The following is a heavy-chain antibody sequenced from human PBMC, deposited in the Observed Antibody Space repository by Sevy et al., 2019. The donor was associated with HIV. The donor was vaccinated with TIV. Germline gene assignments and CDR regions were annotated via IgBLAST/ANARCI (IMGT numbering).Heavy chain of an antibody. Sequence: ASVKVSCKASGYTFTSYGISWVRQAPGQGLEWMGWISAYNGNTNYAQKLQGRVTMTTDTSTSTAYMELRSLRSDDTALYFCARDLGGYYDSSGYYPIDYWGQGTLVIVSS. D-gene: IGHD3-22*01. CDR2: ISAYNGNT. CDR1: GYTFTSYG. V-gene: IGHV1-18*01. J-gene: IGHJ4*02. CDR3: ARDLGGYYDSSGYYPIDY.